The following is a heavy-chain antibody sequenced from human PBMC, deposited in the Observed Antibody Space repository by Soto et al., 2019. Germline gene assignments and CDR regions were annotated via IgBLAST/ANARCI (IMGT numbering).Heavy chain of an antibody. CDR2: INAGNGNT. Sequence: ASVKVSCKASGYTFTSYAMHWVRQAPGQRLEWMGWINAGNGNTKYSQKFQGRVTITRDTSASPAYMELSSLRSEDTAVYYCARDIPLRYFNYYYYGMDVWGQGTTVTVSS. CDR3: ARDIPLRYFNYYYYGMDV. J-gene: IGHJ6*02. D-gene: IGHD1-26*01. V-gene: IGHV1-3*01. CDR1: GYTFTSYA.